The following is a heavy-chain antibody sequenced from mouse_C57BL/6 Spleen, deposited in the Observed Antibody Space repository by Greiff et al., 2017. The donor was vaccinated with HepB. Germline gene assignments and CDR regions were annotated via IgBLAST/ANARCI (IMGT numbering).Heavy chain of an antibody. V-gene: IGHV1-52*01. CDR2: IDPSDSET. D-gene: IGHD2-2*01. CDR3: ARCEVTAYYFDY. Sequence: VQLQQSGAELVRPGSSVKLSCKASGYTFTSYWMHWVKQRPIQGLEWIGNIDPSDSETHYNQKFKDKATLTVDKSSSTAYMQLSSLTPEDSAVYYGARCEVTAYYFDYWGQGTTLTVSS. J-gene: IGHJ2*01. CDR1: GYTFTSYW.